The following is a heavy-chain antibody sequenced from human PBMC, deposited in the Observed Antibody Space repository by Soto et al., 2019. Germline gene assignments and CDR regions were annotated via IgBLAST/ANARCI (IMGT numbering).Heavy chain of an antibody. CDR2: IKQDGSEK. CDR1: GFPFSSYW. V-gene: IGHV3-7*03. D-gene: IGHD6-19*01. J-gene: IGHJ4*02. Sequence: GGSLRLSCAASGFPFSSYWMSWVRQAPGKGLEWVANIKQDGSEKYYVDSVKGRFTISRDNAKNSLYLQMNSLRAEDTAVYYCARDGGSGCDFDYWGQGTLVTVSS. CDR3: ARDGGSGCDFDY.